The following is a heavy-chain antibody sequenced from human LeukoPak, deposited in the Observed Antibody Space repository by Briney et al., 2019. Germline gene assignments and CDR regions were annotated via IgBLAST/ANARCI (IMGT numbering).Heavy chain of an antibody. CDR1: GFTFSSSA. CDR2: ITVGGGDT. Sequence: GGSLRLSCATSGFTFSSSAMSWVRQAPGKGLEWVSTITVGGGDTNYADSVKGRFTISRDNSKNTLYLQMNSLRAEDTAVYYCASPALTGSQFDYWGQGTLVTVSS. V-gene: IGHV3-23*01. J-gene: IGHJ4*02. CDR3: ASPALTGSQFDY. D-gene: IGHD3-9*01.